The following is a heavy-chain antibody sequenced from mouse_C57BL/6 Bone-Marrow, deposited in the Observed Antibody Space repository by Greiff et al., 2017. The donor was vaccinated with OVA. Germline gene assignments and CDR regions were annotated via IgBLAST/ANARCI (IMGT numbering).Heavy chain of an antibody. CDR3: TPNWDYFDY. CDR2: IDPENGDT. V-gene: IGHV14-4*01. CDR1: GFNIKDDY. Sequence: VHVKQSGAELVRPGASVKLSCTASGFNIKDDYMHWVKQRPEQGLEWIGWIDPENGDTEYASKFQGKATITADTSSNTAYLQLSSLTSEDTAVYYCTPNWDYFDYWGQGTTLTVSS. J-gene: IGHJ2*01. D-gene: IGHD4-1*01.